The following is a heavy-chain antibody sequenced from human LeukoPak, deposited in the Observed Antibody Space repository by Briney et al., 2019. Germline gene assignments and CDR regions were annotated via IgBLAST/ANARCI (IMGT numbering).Heavy chain of an antibody. D-gene: IGHD1-26*01. CDR1: GFTFSSYA. Sequence: PGGSLRLSCAASGFTFSSYAMHWVRQAPGKGLEWVAVISYGGSNKYYADSVKGRLTISRDNSKNTLYLQMNSLRAEDTAVYYCARRVGATPPDYWGQGTLVTVSS. V-gene: IGHV3-30-3*01. CDR3: ARRVGATPPDY. J-gene: IGHJ4*02. CDR2: ISYGGSNK.